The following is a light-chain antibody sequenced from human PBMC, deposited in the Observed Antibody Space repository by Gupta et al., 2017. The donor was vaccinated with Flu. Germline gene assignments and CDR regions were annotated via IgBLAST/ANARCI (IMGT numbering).Light chain of an antibody. CDR3: QQSGGSSLT. CDR2: GAS. Sequence: EIVLTQSPGTLSLSPGEGATLSCRASQSFSSTYLAWYQQIPGQAPRLLIYGASNRATGIPDRFSGSGSGTDFTLTISGLEPEDFGVYYCQQSGGSSLTFGGGTKVEIK. V-gene: IGKV3-20*01. CDR1: QSFSSTY. J-gene: IGKJ4*01.